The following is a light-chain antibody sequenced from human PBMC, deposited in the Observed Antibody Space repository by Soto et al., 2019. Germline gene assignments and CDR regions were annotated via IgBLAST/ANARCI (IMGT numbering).Light chain of an antibody. Sequence: EIVLTQSPGSLSLSPGERATLSCRASQSVDSSFFAWYQKKPGQAPRLLIYGASKRATGIPDRFSGSGSGTDFTLTISGLAPEDFAVYYCQQYVSSVTFGQGTKVEIK. CDR2: GAS. V-gene: IGKV3-20*01. J-gene: IGKJ1*01. CDR3: QQYVSSVT. CDR1: QSVDSSF.